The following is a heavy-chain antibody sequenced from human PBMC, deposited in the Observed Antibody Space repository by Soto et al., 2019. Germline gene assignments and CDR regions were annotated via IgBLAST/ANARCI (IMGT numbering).Heavy chain of an antibody. D-gene: IGHD2-8*02. CDR1: GFSFKDAW. J-gene: IGHJ4*02. V-gene: IGHV3-15*07. CDR2: IKSSTDGGTA. Sequence: EVQLVESGGGFVESGGSLRLSCAASGFSFKDAWMTWVRQAPGKGLEWVGRIKSSTDGGTADYGAAVKGRFTMSRDDSKDTLYLHMDGLKREDTGVYYCTYFFQLLVRLFDSWVPGTPVNVSS. CDR3: TYFFQLLVRLFDS.